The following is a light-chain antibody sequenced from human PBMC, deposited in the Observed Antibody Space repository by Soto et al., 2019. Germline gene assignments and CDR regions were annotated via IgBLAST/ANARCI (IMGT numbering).Light chain of an antibody. J-gene: IGLJ2*01. CDR2: DVS. CDR3: SSYTGSSTTHDV. CDR1: SSDVGGYNY. V-gene: IGLV2-14*01. Sequence: QSALTQPASVSGSPGQSITISCTGTSSDVGGYNYVSWYQQHPGKAPKLMIYDVSNRPSGVSNRFSGSKSGNTASLTISGLQAEDEADYYCSSYTGSSTTHDVFGRGTKLTVL.